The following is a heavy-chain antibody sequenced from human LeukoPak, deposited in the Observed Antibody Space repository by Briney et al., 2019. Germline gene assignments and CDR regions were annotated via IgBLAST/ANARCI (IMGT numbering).Heavy chain of an antibody. CDR1: GYTFTTYD. J-gene: IGHJ4*02. CDR3: ARESDYGGNAD. V-gene: IGHV1-8*01. D-gene: IGHD4-23*01. CDR2: MNPNSGDT. Sequence: ASVKVSCKASGYTFTTYDITWVRQATGQGLEWMGWMNPNSGDTAYAQKFQGRVAMTRNTSISTAYMELSSLRSEDTAVYYCARESDYGGNADWGQGTLVTVSS.